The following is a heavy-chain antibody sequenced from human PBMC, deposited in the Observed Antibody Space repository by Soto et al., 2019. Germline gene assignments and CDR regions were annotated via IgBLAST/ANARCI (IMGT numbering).Heavy chain of an antibody. CDR1: GSTLSEFS. D-gene: IGHD5-18*01. Sequence: GASVKVSCKISGSTLSEFSMHWVRQAPGKGREGMGGYVPEDGKTIYAPKFQDRVIMTEDTSTDTASMELNGLRSEDTAVYFCATGVGWGYIFGLQYWGQGTPVTVSS. CDR2: YVPEDGKT. V-gene: IGHV1-24*01. J-gene: IGHJ4*02. CDR3: ATGVGWGYIFGLQY.